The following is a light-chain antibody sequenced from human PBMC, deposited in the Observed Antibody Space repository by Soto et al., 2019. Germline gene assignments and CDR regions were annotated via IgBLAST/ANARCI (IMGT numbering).Light chain of an antibody. J-gene: IGKJ1*01. CDR3: LQYARSPRT. Sequence: DIVMTQSPDSLAVSLGERATINCTSSQSVLFSVNNKNYFAWFQQKPGQPPKLLIYWASFRESGVPDRFSGSGSGTDFTLTISSLQAEDVAVYYCLQYARSPRTFGQGTKVDI. CDR1: QSVLFSVNNKNY. CDR2: WAS. V-gene: IGKV4-1*01.